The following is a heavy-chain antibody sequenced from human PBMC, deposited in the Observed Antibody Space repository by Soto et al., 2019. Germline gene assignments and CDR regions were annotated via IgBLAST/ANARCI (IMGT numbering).Heavy chain of an antibody. V-gene: IGHV1-69*08. CDR1: GGTLTNYT. CDR2: IIPILNRA. J-gene: IGHJ4*02. Sequence: QVQLVQSGAEVKKPGSSVRVSCKASGGTLTNYTIGWVRQAPGQGLEWMGRIIPILNRAQYAQKFQGRVTITGDKSTSTAYMDLNSLRSEDTAIYFCARDGYSGHDYGDGGQGTLVTVSS. D-gene: IGHD5-12*01. CDR3: ARDGYSGHDYGD.